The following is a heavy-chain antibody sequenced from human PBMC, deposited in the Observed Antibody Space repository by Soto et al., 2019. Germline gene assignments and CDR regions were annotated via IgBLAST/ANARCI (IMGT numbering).Heavy chain of an antibody. V-gene: IGHV1-8*01. CDR3: ARGFKDYYGSGSYYIFDY. CDR1: GYTFTIYD. Sequence: ASVKVSCKASGYTFTIYDINGVRQSGLQGRDGMGWMNPNSGNTGYAQKFQGRVTMTRNTSISTAYMELSSLRSEDTAVYYCARGFKDYYGSGSYYIFDYWGQGTLVTVSS. CDR2: MNPNSGNT. D-gene: IGHD3-10*01. J-gene: IGHJ4*02.